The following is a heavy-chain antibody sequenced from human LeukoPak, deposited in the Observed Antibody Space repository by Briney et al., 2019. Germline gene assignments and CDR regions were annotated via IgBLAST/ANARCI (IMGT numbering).Heavy chain of an antibody. J-gene: IGHJ6*02. CDR2: INPNSGGT. CDR3: ARSARRANRTTVSHGSSYYYYGMDV. Sequence: ASVKVSCKASGHTFTGYYMHWVRQAPGQGLEWMGWINPNSGGTNYAQKFQGRVTMTRDTSISTAYMELSRLRSDDTAVYYCARSARRANRTTVSHGSSYYYYGMDVWGQGTTVTVSS. V-gene: IGHV1-2*02. CDR1: GHTFTGYY. D-gene: IGHD4-17*01.